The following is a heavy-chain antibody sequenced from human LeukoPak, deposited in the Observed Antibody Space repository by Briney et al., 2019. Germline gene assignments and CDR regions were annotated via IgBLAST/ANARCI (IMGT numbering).Heavy chain of an antibody. V-gene: IGHV3-48*04. D-gene: IGHD3-22*01. J-gene: IGHJ4*02. CDR1: GFTFSSYS. Sequence: GGSLRLSCAASGFTFSSYSMNWVRQAPGKGLEWVSYISSSSSTIYYADSVKGRFTISRDNAKNSLYLQMNSLRAEDTAVYYCARGHYYDSSSPDYWGQGTLVTVSS. CDR2: ISSSSSTI. CDR3: ARGHYYDSSSPDY.